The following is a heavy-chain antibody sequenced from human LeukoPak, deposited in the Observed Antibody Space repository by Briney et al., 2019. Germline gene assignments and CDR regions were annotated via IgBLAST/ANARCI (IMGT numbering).Heavy chain of an antibody. CDR2: IYYSGST. J-gene: IGHJ4*02. D-gene: IGHD6-19*01. CDR1: GGSXSXYX. CDR3: ARVTAVAEDY. V-gene: IGHV4-59*01. Sequence: SETLSLTCTVSGGSXSXYXXXWIXXPPGKXPEWIGYIYYSGSTNCNPSLKSRVTISVDTSKNQFSLKLSSVTAADTAVYYCARVTAVAEDYWGQGTLVTVSS.